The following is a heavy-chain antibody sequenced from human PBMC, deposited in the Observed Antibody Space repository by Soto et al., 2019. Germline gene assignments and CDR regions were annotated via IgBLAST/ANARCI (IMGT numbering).Heavy chain of an antibody. CDR1: GLSVRNNY. J-gene: IGHJ6*02. Sequence: EVQLVESGGGLIQPGGSLRLSCTASGLSVRNNYMSWVRQAPGMGLEWVSVIYNDGTTYYADSVKGRFTISRDTSKNTLSLQMDSLRAEDTAVYYCVRPLPSGRNYGMAVWGQGTTVTVSS. V-gene: IGHV3-53*01. CDR3: VRPLPSGRNYGMAV. D-gene: IGHD3-10*01. CDR2: IYNDGTT.